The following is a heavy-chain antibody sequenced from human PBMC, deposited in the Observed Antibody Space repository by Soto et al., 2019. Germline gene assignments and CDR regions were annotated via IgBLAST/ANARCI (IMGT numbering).Heavy chain of an antibody. CDR3: TTETLVRALDY. CDR1: GFTFSSYS. CDR2: IKSKTDGGTT. V-gene: IGHV3-15*07. D-gene: IGHD3-10*01. Sequence: GGSLRLSCAASGFTFSSYSMNWVRQAPGKGLEWVGRIKSKTDGGTTDYAAPVKGRFTISRDDSKNTLYLQMNSLKTEDTAVYYCTTETLVRALDYWGQGTLVTVSS. J-gene: IGHJ4*02.